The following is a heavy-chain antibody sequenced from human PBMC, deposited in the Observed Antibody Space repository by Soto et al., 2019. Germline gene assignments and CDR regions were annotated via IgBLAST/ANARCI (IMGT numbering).Heavy chain of an antibody. CDR3: ARGKYSGSYYDWVEP. CDR1: GCSISSYY. V-gene: IGHV4-59*01. CDR2: IYYSGST. Sequence: SETLSLTCTVSGCSISSYYWSWIRQPPGKGLEWIGYIYYSGSTNYNPSLKSRVTISVDTSKNQFSLKLSSVTAADTAVYYCARGKYSGSYYDWVEPWGKGTLVSVS. D-gene: IGHD1-26*01. J-gene: IGHJ5*02.